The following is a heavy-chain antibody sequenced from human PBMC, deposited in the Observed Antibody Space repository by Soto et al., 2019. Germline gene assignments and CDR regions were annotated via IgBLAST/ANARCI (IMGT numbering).Heavy chain of an antibody. Sequence: GGSLRLSCAASGFTFRNFAMNWVRQAPGKGLEWVSGISVSGGTTYYADSVRGRFTVSRDNSKNSVFLQMNSLRAEDTAVYFCAKGMYYYDSSGYRLFDYWGQGTLVTVSS. CDR2: ISVSGGTT. CDR3: AKGMYYYDSSGYRLFDY. D-gene: IGHD3-22*01. J-gene: IGHJ4*02. CDR1: GFTFRNFA. V-gene: IGHV3-23*01.